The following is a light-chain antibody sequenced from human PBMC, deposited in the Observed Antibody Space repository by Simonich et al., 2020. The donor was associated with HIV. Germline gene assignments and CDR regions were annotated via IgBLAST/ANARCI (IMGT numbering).Light chain of an antibody. V-gene: IGKV4-1*01. Sequence: DIVMTQSPDSLAVSLGERATIYCKSSQSVLYSSNNKNYLAWYQQKPGQPPKLLIYWASTRESGVPDRFSGSGSGTDFTLTISSLQAEDVAVYSCQQYYSTSYTFGQGTKLEIK. CDR1: QSVLYSSNNKNY. J-gene: IGKJ2*01. CDR3: QQYYSTSYT. CDR2: WAS.